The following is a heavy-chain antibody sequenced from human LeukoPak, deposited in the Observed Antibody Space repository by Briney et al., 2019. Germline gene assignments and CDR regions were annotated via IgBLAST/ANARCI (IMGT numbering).Heavy chain of an antibody. CDR3: ARYAGEQLAQIDY. V-gene: IGHV1-2*02. D-gene: IGHD6-6*01. Sequence: ASVKVSCKASGYTFTGYYMHWVRQAPGQGLEWMGWINPNSGGTNYAQKFQGRVTMARDTSISTAYMELSRLRSDDTAVYYCARYAGEQLAQIDYWGQGTLVTVSS. CDR1: GYTFTGYY. CDR2: INPNSGGT. J-gene: IGHJ4*02.